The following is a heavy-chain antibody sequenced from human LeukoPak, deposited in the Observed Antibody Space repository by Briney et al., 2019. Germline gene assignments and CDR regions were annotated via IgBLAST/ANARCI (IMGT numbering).Heavy chain of an antibody. CDR3: AKANEYYYDSSGYYYDYFDY. V-gene: IGHV3-23*01. D-gene: IGHD3-22*01. CDR2: ISGSGGST. CDR1: GFTFSSYA. Sequence: GSLRLSCAASGFTFSSYAMSWVRQAPGKGLEWVSAISGSGGSTYYADSVKGRFTISRDNSKNTLYLQMNSLRAEDTAVYYCAKANEYYYDSSGYYYDYFDYWGQGTLVTVSS. J-gene: IGHJ4*02.